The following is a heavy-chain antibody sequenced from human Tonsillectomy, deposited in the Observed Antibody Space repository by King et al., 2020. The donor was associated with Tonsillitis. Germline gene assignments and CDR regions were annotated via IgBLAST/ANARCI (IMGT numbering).Heavy chain of an antibody. D-gene: IGHD3-22*01. CDR3: ARDENPYYYDSSGYYCLY. CDR2: IIPIFGTA. Sequence: QLVQSGAKVKKPGSSVKVSCKASGGTFSSYAISWVRQAPGQGLEWMGGIIPIFGTANYAQKFQGRVTITADESTSTAYMELSSLRSEDTAVYYCARDENPYYYDSSGYYCLYWGQGTLVTVSS. V-gene: IGHV1-69*01. CDR1: GGTFSSYA. J-gene: IGHJ4*02.